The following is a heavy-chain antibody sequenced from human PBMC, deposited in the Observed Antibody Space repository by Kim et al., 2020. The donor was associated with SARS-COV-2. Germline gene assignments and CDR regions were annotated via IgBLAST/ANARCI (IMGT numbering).Heavy chain of an antibody. J-gene: IGHJ4*02. V-gene: IGHV3-23*05. D-gene: IGHD2-15*01. Sequence: YADFAKARFTFSRVNSKNTIYLQMNSLRADDTAIYYCAKLACRGGSCNSDNWGQGTLVAVSS. CDR3: AKLACRGGSCNSDN.